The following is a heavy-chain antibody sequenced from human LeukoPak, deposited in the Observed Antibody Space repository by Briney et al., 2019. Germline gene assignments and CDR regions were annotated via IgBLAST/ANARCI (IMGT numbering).Heavy chain of an antibody. CDR1: GFTFDDYA. D-gene: IGHD6-19*01. CDR2: ISWNSGSI. V-gene: IGHV3-9*01. J-gene: IGHJ6*02. Sequence: PGGSLRLSCAASGFTFDDYAMHWVRQAPGKGLEWVSGISWNSGSIGYADSVKGRFTISRDNAKNSLYLQMNSLRAEDTAVYYCARGEDSSGWYGPNYYYGMDVWGQGTTVTVSS. CDR3: ARGEDSSGWYGPNYYYGMDV.